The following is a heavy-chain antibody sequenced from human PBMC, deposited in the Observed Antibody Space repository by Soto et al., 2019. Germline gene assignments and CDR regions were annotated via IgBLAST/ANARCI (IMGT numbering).Heavy chain of an antibody. V-gene: IGHV3-30*03. Sequence: QVQLVESGGGVVQPGRSLRLSCAASGFTFSSYGMHWVRQAPGKGLEWVAVISYDGSNKYYADSVKGRFTISRDNSKNTLYLQMNSLRAEDTAVYYCATGGYYYDSSGMGDFDYWGQGTLVTVSS. CDR2: ISYDGSNK. CDR1: GFTFSSYG. J-gene: IGHJ4*02. D-gene: IGHD3-22*01. CDR3: ATGGYYYDSSGMGDFDY.